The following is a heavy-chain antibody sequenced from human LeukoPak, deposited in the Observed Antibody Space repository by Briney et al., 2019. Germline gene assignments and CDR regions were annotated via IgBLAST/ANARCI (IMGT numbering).Heavy chain of an antibody. V-gene: IGHV3-9*01. CDR3: ARDERMRWLQAWGVFDY. CDR2: ISWNSGSI. CDR1: GFTFDDYG. D-gene: IGHD5-24*01. J-gene: IGHJ4*02. Sequence: GGSLRLSCVASGFTFDDYGMHWVRQAPGKGLEWVSGISWNSGSIGYADSVKGRFSISRDNAKNSLYLQMNSLRAEDTAVYYCARDERMRWLQAWGVFDYWGQGTLVTVSS.